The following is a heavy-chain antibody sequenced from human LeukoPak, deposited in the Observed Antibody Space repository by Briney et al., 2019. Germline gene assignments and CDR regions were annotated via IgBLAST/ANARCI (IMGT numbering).Heavy chain of an antibody. J-gene: IGHJ6*02. V-gene: IGHV3-30*18. CDR3: AKDPLRYDSSGFYGMDV. CDR2: ISYDGSNK. D-gene: IGHD3-22*01. CDR1: GFTFSSYG. Sequence: GRSLRLSCAASGFTFSSYGMHWVRQAPGKGLEWVAVISYDGSNKYYADSVKGRFTNSRDNSKNTLYLQMNSLRAEDTAVYYCAKDPLRYDSSGFYGMDVWGQGTTVTVSS.